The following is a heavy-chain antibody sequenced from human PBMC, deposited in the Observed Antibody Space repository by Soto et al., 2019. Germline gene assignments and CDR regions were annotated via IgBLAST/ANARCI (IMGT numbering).Heavy chain of an antibody. V-gene: IGHV4-31*03. D-gene: IGHD4-17*01. J-gene: IGHJ5*02. CDR3: ARTLRDYGGNSCWFDP. CDR2: IYYSGST. Sequence: QVQLQESGPGLVKPSQNLSLTCTVSGGSISSGGYYWSWIRQHPGKGLEWFGYIYYSGSTYYHLSLKSRVTISVDTSKNQFALKLSSVTAADTAEYYCARTLRDYGGNSCWFDPWGQGTLVTVSS. CDR1: GGSISSGGYY.